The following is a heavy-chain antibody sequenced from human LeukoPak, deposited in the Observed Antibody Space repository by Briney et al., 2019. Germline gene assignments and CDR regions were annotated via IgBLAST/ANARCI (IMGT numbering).Heavy chain of an antibody. D-gene: IGHD1-26*01. CDR3: AKADSASDTGDYFDY. CDR2: IRYDGSNK. J-gene: IGHJ4*02. V-gene: IGHV3-30*02. Sequence: GGSLRLSCAASGFTFSSYGMHWVRQAPGKGLEWVAFIRYDGSNKYYADSVRGRFTISRDNSKNTLYLQMNSLRAEDTAVYYCAKADSASDTGDYFDYWGQGTLVTVSS. CDR1: GFTFSSYG.